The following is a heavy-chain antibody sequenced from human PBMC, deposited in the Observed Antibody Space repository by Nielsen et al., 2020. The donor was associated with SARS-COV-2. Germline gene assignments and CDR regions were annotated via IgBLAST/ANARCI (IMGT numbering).Heavy chain of an antibody. J-gene: IGHJ4*02. D-gene: IGHD3-16*01. CDR3: ARRGGSRTYFDL. CDR2: IFYRGSI. CDR1: GGSIRSSSSY. V-gene: IGHV4-39*01. Sequence: SETLSLTCTVSGGSIRSSSSYWGWICQPPGKGLEWIGSIFYRGSISYNPSLKSRVTISVDRSKNAFSLQLTSVTAIDTAVYFCARRGGSRTYFDLWGQGTLVTVSP.